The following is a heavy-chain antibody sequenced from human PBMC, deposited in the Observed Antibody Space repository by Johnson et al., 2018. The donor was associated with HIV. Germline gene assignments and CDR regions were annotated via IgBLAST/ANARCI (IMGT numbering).Heavy chain of an antibody. V-gene: IGHV3-33*06. D-gene: IGHD1-26*01. CDR1: GFTFSSYG. J-gene: IGHJ3*02. CDR3: AKDLGIVGAVHRTFDI. Sequence: VQLVEYGGGVVQPGKSLRLSCAASGFTFSSYGMHWVRQAPGKGLAWVAVIWYDGSQKYYTDSVKGRFTISRDNSKNTLYLQMNSLRAEDTAVYYCAKDLGIVGAVHRTFDIWGQGTMVTVSS. CDR2: IWYDGSQK.